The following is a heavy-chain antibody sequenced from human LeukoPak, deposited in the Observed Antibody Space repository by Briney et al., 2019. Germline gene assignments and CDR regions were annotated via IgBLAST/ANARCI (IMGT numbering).Heavy chain of an antibody. CDR3: ARYLSHAADAFDI. Sequence: SETLSLTCTVSGGSISSYYWSWIRQPPGKGLEWIGYIYYSGSTNYNPSLKSRVTISVDTSKNQFSLKLSSVTAADTAVYYCARYLSHAADAFDIWGQGTMVTVSS. V-gene: IGHV4-59*08. D-gene: IGHD2-2*01. CDR1: GGSISSYY. J-gene: IGHJ3*02. CDR2: IYYSGST.